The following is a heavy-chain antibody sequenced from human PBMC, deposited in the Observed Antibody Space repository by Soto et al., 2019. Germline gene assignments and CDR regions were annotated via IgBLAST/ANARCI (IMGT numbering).Heavy chain of an antibody. J-gene: IGHJ5*02. CDR2: IYYSGST. CDR3: ARRLGYCSGGSCVQWFDP. Sequence: QLQLQESGPGLVKPSETLSLTCTVSGGSISSSSYYWGWIRQPPGKGLEWIGSIYYSGSTYYNPSLKSRVTISVDTSKNQFSLKLSSVTAADTAVYYCARRLGYCSGGSCVQWFDPWGQGTLVTVSS. CDR1: GGSISSSSYY. V-gene: IGHV4-39*01. D-gene: IGHD2-15*01.